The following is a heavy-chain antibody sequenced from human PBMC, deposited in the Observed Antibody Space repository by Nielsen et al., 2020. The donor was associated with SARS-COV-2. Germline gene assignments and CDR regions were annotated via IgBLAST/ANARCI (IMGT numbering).Heavy chain of an antibody. Sequence: SETLSLTCTVSGGSIDSYYWSWVRQPPGKGLEWLGYIYYSGGSAKYNPSLKSRLTISVDTSKNQFSLKVRSVTAADTAVYYCTRVRRNGWSLYFDIWGRGTLVTVSS. CDR2: IYYSGGSA. CDR1: GGSIDSYY. CDR3: TRVRRNGWSLYFDI. J-gene: IGHJ2*01. D-gene: IGHD6-19*01. V-gene: IGHV4-59*01.